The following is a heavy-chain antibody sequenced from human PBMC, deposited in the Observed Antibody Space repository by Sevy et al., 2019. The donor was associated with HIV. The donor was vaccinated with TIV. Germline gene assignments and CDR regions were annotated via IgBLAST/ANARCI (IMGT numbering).Heavy chain of an antibody. D-gene: IGHD5-12*01. V-gene: IGHV3-33*01. J-gene: IGHJ6*02. CDR1: GFSFSNYG. Sequence: GGSLRLSCAASGFSFSNYGMHWVRQAPGKGLEWVAVIWFDGSQIKYADSVKGRFVISRDNLRDTLYLQMDNLTVEDTAVYCSSPAVAHGMDVWGQGTTVTVYS. CDR3: SPAVAHGMDV. CDR2: IWFDGSQI.